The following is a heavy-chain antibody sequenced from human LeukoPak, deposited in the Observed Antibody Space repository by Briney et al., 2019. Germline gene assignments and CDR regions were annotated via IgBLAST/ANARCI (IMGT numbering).Heavy chain of an antibody. J-gene: IGHJ4*02. V-gene: IGHV4-34*01. CDR1: GGSFSGYY. Sequence: SETLSLTCAVYGGSFSGYYWSWIRQPPGKGLEWIGEINHSGSTNYNPSLKSRVTISVDTSKNQFPLKLSSVTAADTAVYYCARGEVSFDYWGQGTLVTVSS. CDR3: ARGEVSFDY. CDR2: INHSGST.